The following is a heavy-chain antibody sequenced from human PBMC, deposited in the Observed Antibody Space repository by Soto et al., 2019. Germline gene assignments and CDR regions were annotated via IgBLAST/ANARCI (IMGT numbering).Heavy chain of an antibody. V-gene: IGHV4-59*01. CDR2: IYYSGST. D-gene: IGHD3-3*01. Sequence: SETLSLTCTVSGGSISSYYGSWIRQPPGKGLEWIGYIYYSGSTNYNPSLKSRVTISVDTSKNQFSLKLSSVTAADTAVYYCARGNYDFWSGYQKVFDYWGQGTLVTVSS. CDR3: ARGNYDFWSGYQKVFDY. J-gene: IGHJ4*02. CDR1: GGSISSYY.